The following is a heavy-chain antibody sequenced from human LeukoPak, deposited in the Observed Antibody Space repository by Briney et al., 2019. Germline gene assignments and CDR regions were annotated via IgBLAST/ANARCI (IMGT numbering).Heavy chain of an antibody. D-gene: IGHD6-13*01. CDR3: ATSQYPIAAADNWYDP. CDR1: GGSISSSNYY. Sequence: SETLSLTCTVSGGSISSSNYYWGWIRQPPGKGLEWIGTIYSGGTTWYSPSLKSRVTMSVDTSKNQFSLKLKSVTAADTGVYSCATSQYPIAAADNWYDPWGQGALVTVSS. J-gene: IGHJ5*02. V-gene: IGHV4-39*01. CDR2: IYSGGTT.